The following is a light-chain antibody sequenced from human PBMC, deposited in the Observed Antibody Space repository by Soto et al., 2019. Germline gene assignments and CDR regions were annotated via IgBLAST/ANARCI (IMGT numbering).Light chain of an antibody. Sequence: EIVMTQSPATLAVSPGETVTLSCRASQNVDRNVAWYQRRPGQAPRLLIYTASTRATGVAARFSGSGSATIFTLTISSLQSEDFGVYYCQQYNTSPWGCSFGGGTKVEIK. J-gene: IGKJ4*01. CDR2: TAS. CDR3: QQYNTSPWGCS. V-gene: IGKV3-15*01. CDR1: QNVDRN.